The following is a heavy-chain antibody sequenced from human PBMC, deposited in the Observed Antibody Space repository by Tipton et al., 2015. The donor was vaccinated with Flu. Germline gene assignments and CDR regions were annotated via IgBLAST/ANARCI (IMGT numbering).Heavy chain of an antibody. CDR1: GFTFGSYA. CDR2: TSGSAGRT. D-gene: IGHD2-2*01. Sequence: SLRLSCAASGFTFGSYAMNWVRQAPGKGLEWVSSTSGSAGRTYYADSVKGRFTISRDNSQNTLYLQMNSLRAEDTAVYYCARTRGGYCTSSSCYADYFDYWGQGTLVTVSS. V-gene: IGHV3-23*01. J-gene: IGHJ4*02. CDR3: ARTRGGYCTSSSCYADYFDY.